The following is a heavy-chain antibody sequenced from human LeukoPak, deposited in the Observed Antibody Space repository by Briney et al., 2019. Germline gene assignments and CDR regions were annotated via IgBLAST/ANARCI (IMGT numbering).Heavy chain of an antibody. CDR3: AIPPGYCGNDCSFDH. CDR1: GYSFSNYW. Sequence: GESLKISCEGSGYSFSNYWIGWVRQIPGKGLECMGIIYPGDYETRYSPSFQGLVTISVDKSISTAYLQWSSLKASDTAMYYCAIPPGYCGNDCSFDHWGQGTLVTVSS. J-gene: IGHJ4*02. V-gene: IGHV5-51*01. D-gene: IGHD2-21*02. CDR2: IYPGDYET.